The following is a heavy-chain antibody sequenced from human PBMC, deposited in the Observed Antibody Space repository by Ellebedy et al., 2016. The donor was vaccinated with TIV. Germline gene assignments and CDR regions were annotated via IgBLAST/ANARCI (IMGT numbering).Heavy chain of an antibody. CDR3: AVGRPNYGDFPS. CDR2: IYAGGTT. CDR1: GFPFSVFA. V-gene: IGHV3-23*03. J-gene: IGHJ5*02. D-gene: IGHD4-17*01. Sequence: GESLKISCAASGFPFSVFAMSWVRQAPGRGLEWVSVIYAGGTTDYVASVKGRFSISRDTSKNTLFLQMNSLRADDTAIYYCAVGRPNYGDFPSWGQGTLVTVSS.